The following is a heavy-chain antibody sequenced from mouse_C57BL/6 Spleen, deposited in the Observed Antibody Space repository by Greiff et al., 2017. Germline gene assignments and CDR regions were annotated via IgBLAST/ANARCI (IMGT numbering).Heavy chain of an antibody. Sequence: QVQLQQSGPGLVQPSQSLSITCTVSGFSLTSYGVHWVRQSPGQGLEWLGVICSGGGTDYNAAFISRLSISKDNYKSQVFFKMNSLQADDTAIYYCARNWSDDDGYYFDYWGQGTTLTVSA. CDR1: GFSLTSYG. J-gene: IGHJ2*01. CDR2: ICSGGGT. V-gene: IGHV2-2*01. CDR3: ARNWSDDDGYYFDY. D-gene: IGHD2-12*01.